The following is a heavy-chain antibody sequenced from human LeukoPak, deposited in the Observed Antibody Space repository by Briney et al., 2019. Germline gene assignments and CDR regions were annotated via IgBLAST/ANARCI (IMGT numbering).Heavy chain of an antibody. V-gene: IGHV4-34*01. CDR3: ARANSSGFYPDMGDFDY. J-gene: IGHJ4*02. D-gene: IGHD3-22*01. CDR2: INHSGST. CDR1: GGSFSGYY. Sequence: PSETLSLTCAVYGGSFSGYYWSWIRQPPGKGLEWIGEINHSGSTNYNPSLKSRVTISVDTSKNQFSLKLSSVTAADTAVYYCARANSSGFYPDMGDFDYWGQGTLVTVSS.